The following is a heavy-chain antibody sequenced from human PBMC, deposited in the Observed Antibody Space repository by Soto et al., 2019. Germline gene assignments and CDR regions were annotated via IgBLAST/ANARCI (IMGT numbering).Heavy chain of an antibody. D-gene: IGHD3-22*01. CDR3: ATILSLRVTMIVVDITHPYDV. CDR2: FDPEDGET. V-gene: IGHV1-24*01. CDR1: GYTLTELS. Sequence: GASVKVSCKVSGYTLTELSMHWVRQAPGKGLEWMGGFDPEDGETIYAQKFQGRVTMTEDTSTDTAYMELSSLRSEDTAVYYCATILSLRVTMIVVDITHPYDVWGQGTTVTVSS. J-gene: IGHJ6*02.